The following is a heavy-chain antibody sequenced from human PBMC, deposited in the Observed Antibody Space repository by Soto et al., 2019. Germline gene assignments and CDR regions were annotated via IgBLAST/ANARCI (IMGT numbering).Heavy chain of an antibody. Sequence: PSETLSLTCTVSGGSISSYYWSWIRQPPGKGLEWIGYIYYSGSTNSNPSLKSRVTISVDTSKNQFSLKLSSVTAADTAVYYCARDFHSGYDYSAFDIWGQGTMVTVSS. J-gene: IGHJ3*02. CDR2: IYYSGST. V-gene: IGHV4-59*01. D-gene: IGHD5-12*01. CDR1: GGSISSYY. CDR3: ARDFHSGYDYSAFDI.